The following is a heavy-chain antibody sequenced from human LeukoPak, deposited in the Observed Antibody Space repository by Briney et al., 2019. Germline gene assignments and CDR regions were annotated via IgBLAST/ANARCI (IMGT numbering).Heavy chain of an antibody. CDR2: IYYSGST. J-gene: IGHJ4*02. D-gene: IGHD1-7*01. CDR3: ARGGTGPGTTPFDY. Sequence: TSETLSLTCTVSGGSISSGGYYWSWIRQHPGKGLEWIGYIYYSGSTYYNPSLKSRVTISVNTSKNQFSLKLSSVTAADTAVYYCARGGTGPGTTPFDYWGQGTLVTVSS. V-gene: IGHV4-31*03. CDR1: GGSISSGGYY.